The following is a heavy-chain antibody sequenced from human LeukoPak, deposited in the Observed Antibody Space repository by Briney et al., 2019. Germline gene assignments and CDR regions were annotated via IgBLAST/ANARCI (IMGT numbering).Heavy chain of an antibody. Sequence: GGSLRLSCAASGFTFSSYAMGWVRQAPGKGLEWVSAISGSGGRTYYADSVKGRFTISRDNSKNTLYLQMNSLRAEDTAVYYCARDEGVIITYYFDYWGQGTLVTVSS. CDR3: ARDEGVIITYYFDY. J-gene: IGHJ4*02. D-gene: IGHD3-10*01. CDR1: GFTFSSYA. CDR2: ISGSGGRT. V-gene: IGHV3-23*01.